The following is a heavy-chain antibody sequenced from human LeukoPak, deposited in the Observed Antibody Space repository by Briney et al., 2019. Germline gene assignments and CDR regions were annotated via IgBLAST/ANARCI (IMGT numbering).Heavy chain of an antibody. CDR3: AKDIAAMVRGVSMGMDV. Sequence: GGSLRLSSAASGFTFDDYTMHWVRQAPGKGLEWVSLISWDGGSTYYADSVKGRFTISRDNSKNSLYLQMNSLRTEDTALYYCAKDIAAMVRGVSMGMDVWGQGTTVTVSS. D-gene: IGHD3-10*01. J-gene: IGHJ6*02. V-gene: IGHV3-43*01. CDR2: ISWDGGST. CDR1: GFTFDDYT.